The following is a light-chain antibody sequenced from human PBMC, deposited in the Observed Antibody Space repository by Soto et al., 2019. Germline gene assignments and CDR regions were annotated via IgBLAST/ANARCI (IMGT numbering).Light chain of an antibody. J-gene: IGLJ1*01. CDR3: TSYTSSSTYV. V-gene: IGLV2-14*01. CDR2: EVS. CDR1: SSDVGGYNY. Sequence: QSVLTQPASVSGSPGQSITISCTGTSSDVGGYNYVSWYQHHPGKAPKLIIYEVSNRPSGVSNRFSGSKSGNTASLTISGLQAEDEAAYYCTSYTSSSTYVFGTGTKLTVL.